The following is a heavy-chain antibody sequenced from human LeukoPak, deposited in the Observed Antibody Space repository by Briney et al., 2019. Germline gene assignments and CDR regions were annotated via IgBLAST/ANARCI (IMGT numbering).Heavy chain of an antibody. CDR2: SYHIGST. Sequence: SETLSLTCTYCGDPMSSHSDYKGTWIRQPPGKGLEWIGYSYHIGSTNYNPSLKSRVTISVDTSKNQFSLKLTSVTAADTAVYNCASQYLGVLYWGQGALVTVSS. J-gene: IGHJ4*02. CDR1: GDPMSSHSDY. D-gene: IGHD2-8*01. CDR3: ASQYLGVLY. V-gene: IGHV4-61*08.